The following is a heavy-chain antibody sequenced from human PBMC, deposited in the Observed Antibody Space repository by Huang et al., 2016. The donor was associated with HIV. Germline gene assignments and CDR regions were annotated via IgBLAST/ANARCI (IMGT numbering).Heavy chain of an antibody. CDR3: ARAIPVLGISGRFYFDY. Sequence: HVQLVQSGAEVTNPGASLKVSCKASGYTFISYTISWVRQAPGLGLEWMGWLNDYSGNAKSAQEVQGRVSMTTDTSTNTAFMELRSLRSDDTAVYYCARAIPVLGISGRFYFDYWGQGTPVTVSS. CDR1: GYTFISYT. V-gene: IGHV1-18*04. CDR2: LNDYSGNA. D-gene: IGHD1-26*01. J-gene: IGHJ4*02.